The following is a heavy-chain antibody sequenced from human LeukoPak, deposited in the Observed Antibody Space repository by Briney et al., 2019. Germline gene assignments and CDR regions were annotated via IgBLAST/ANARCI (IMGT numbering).Heavy chain of an antibody. V-gene: IGHV3-72*01. CDR1: GLTFSDHY. Sequence: GGSLRLSCAASGLTFSDHYMDWVRQAPGKGLEWVGRTRNKANNYTTEYAASVKGRFTISRDDSKSSLYLQMNSLKTEDTAIYYCARSGGYYPFDVRGQGTMVTVSS. CDR3: ARSGGYYPFDV. J-gene: IGHJ3*01. D-gene: IGHD1-26*01. CDR2: TRNKANNYTT.